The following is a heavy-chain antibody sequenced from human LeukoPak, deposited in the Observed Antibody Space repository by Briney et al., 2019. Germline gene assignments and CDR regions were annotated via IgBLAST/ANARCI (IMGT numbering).Heavy chain of an antibody. Sequence: GGSLRLSCAASGFTFDDYAMHWVRQAPGKGLEWVSGMSWNSGSIGYADSVKGRFTTSRDNAKNSLYLQMNSLRAEDTALYYCAKSDLYYYYGRDVWGQGTTVTVSS. J-gene: IGHJ6*02. V-gene: IGHV3-9*01. CDR3: AKSDLYYYYGRDV. CDR2: MSWNSGSI. CDR1: GFTFDDYA.